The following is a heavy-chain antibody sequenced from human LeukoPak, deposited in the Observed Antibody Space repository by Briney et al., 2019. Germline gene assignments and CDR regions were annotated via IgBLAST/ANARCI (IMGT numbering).Heavy chain of an antibody. Sequence: GASVKVSCKASGGTFTSHAFTWVRQAPGHGLEWMGGIVPIFGTAIYPQKFQGRVTITADDSTSTGYMELRSLTSEDTALYYCATLFISYSWSFASWGQGSLVTVSS. CDR1: GGTFTSHA. CDR3: ATLFISYSWSFAS. D-gene: IGHD6-13*01. V-gene: IGHV1-69*13. J-gene: IGHJ4*02. CDR2: IVPIFGTA.